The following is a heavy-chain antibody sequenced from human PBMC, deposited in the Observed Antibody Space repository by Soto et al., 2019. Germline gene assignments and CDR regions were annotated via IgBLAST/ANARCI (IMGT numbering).Heavy chain of an antibody. J-gene: IGHJ6*02. CDR3: ARGWQLRYYYGMDV. Sequence: KPSETLSLTCAVYGGSFSGYYWSWIRQPPGKGLEWIGEINHSGSTNYNPSLKSRVTISVDTSKNQFSPKLSSVTAADTAVYYCARGWQLRYYYGMDVWGQGTTVTVSS. D-gene: IGHD6-13*01. V-gene: IGHV4-34*01. CDR2: INHSGST. CDR1: GGSFSGYY.